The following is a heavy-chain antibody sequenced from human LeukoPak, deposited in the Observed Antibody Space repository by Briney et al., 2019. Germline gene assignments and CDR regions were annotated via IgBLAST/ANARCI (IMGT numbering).Heavy chain of an antibody. D-gene: IGHD3-22*01. Sequence: SETLSLTCTVSGGSISNTSYFWGWIRQPPGKGLEWIGSIYYRGSTYYNPSLKSRVTISVDTSKNEFSLKLNSVTAADTAVYYCASVYYYDSSGYLVPRYFDYWGQGTLVTVSS. CDR1: GGSISNTSYF. CDR2: IYYRGST. CDR3: ASVYYYDSSGYLVPRYFDY. J-gene: IGHJ4*02. V-gene: IGHV4-39*07.